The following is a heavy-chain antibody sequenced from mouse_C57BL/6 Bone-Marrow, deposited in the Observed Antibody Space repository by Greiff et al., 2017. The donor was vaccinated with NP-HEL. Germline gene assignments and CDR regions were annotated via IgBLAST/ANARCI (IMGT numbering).Heavy chain of an antibody. CDR3: ARKGNYYGSSYVWYFDV. V-gene: IGHV1-81*01. Sequence: QVQLQQSGAELARPGASVKLSCKASGYTFTSYGISWVKQRTGQGLEWIGEIYPRSGNTYYNEKFKGKATLTADKSSSTAYMELRSLTSEDSAVYFCARKGNYYGSSYVWYFDVWGTGTTVTVSS. J-gene: IGHJ1*03. CDR1: GYTFTSYG. CDR2: IYPRSGNT. D-gene: IGHD1-1*01.